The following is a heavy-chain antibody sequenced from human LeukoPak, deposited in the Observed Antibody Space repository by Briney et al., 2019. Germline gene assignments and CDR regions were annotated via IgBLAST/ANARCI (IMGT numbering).Heavy chain of an antibody. D-gene: IGHD6-6*01. CDR3: ARDRSSSEPDAFDI. CDR2: INPNSGST. J-gene: IGHJ3*02. Sequence: ASVKVSCKASGYTFTGYYMHWVRQAPGQGLEWMGWINPNSGSTNYAQKFQGRVTMTRDTSISTAYMELSRLRSDDTAVYYCARDRSSSEPDAFDIWGQGTMVTVSS. CDR1: GYTFTGYY. V-gene: IGHV1-2*02.